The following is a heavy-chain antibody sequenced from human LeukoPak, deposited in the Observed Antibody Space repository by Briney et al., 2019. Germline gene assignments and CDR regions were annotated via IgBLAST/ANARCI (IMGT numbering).Heavy chain of an antibody. CDR3: ARGYCSGGSCYNNWFDP. CDR2: IIPILGIA. CDR1: GGTFSSYA. D-gene: IGHD2-15*01. Sequence: SVKVSFKASGGTFSSYAISWVRQAPGQGLEWMGRIIPILGIANCAQKFQGRVTITADKSTSTAYMELSSLRSEDTAVYYCARGYCSGGSCYNNWFDPWGQGTLVTVSS. J-gene: IGHJ5*02. V-gene: IGHV1-69*04.